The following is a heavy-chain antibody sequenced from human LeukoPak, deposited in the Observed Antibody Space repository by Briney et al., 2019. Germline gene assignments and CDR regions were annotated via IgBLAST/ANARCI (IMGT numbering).Heavy chain of an antibody. J-gene: IGHJ6*03. Sequence: GASVKVSCKASGGTFSSYAIGWVRQAPGQGLEWMGRIIPIFGTANYAQKFQGRVTITTDESTSTAYMELSSLRSEDTAVYYCARAREMATISDYYYYYMDVWGKGTTVTVSS. D-gene: IGHD5-24*01. V-gene: IGHV1-69*05. CDR1: GGTFSSYA. CDR2: IIPIFGTA. CDR3: ARAREMATISDYYYYYMDV.